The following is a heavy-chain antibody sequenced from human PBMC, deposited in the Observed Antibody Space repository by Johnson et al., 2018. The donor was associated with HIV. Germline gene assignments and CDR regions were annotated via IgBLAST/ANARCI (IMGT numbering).Heavy chain of an antibody. CDR1: GFTFDDYG. CDR2: LHWNGGST. J-gene: IGHJ3*02. Sequence: VQLLESGGGVVRPGGSLRLSCAASGFTFDDYGMNWVRQAPGKVLEWVSGLHWNGGSTGYADSVKGRFTISRDNAKNSLYRQMNSLRAEDTAVYYCAKAPRPPGAFDIWGQGTMVTVSS. V-gene: IGHV3-20*04. CDR3: AKAPRPPGAFDI.